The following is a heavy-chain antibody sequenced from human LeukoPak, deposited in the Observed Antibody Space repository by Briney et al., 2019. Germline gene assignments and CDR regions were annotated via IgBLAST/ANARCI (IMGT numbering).Heavy chain of an antibody. D-gene: IGHD1-26*01. CDR1: GFNFIDYS. CDR2: IGISSGNT. V-gene: IGHV3-48*01. J-gene: IGHJ4*02. Sequence: GGSLRLSCAASGFNFIDYSMNWVRQAPGKGLEWISYIGISSGNTKYADSVKGRFTISRNKARNSLYLQMNSLRAEDTAVYYCAKNQGGSYHYYFDYWGQGTLVTVSS. CDR3: AKNQGGSYHYYFDY.